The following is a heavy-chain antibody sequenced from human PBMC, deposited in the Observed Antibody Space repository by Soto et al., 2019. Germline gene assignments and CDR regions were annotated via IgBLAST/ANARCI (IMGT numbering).Heavy chain of an antibody. J-gene: IGHJ4*02. D-gene: IGHD2-15*01. CDR2: IGSGSSSI. Sequence: EVQLVESGGGLVQPGGSLRLSCAASGFTFSNYNMNWVRQAPGRGLEWVSYIGSGSSSIFYADSVRGRFTISRDNAKNSLSLQMNSLSAEDTALYYCARGHTCNPHYFDSWGQGTLVTVSS. CDR1: GFTFSNYN. V-gene: IGHV3-48*01. CDR3: ARGHTCNPHYFDS.